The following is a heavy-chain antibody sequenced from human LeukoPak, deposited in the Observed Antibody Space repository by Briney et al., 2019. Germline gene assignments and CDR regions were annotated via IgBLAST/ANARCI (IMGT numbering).Heavy chain of an antibody. J-gene: IGHJ5*02. CDR1: GYTLTELS. V-gene: IGHV1-24*01. CDR2: FDPEDGET. CDR3: ARDGRITIFGVVRNWFDP. Sequence: ASVKVSCKVSGYTLTELSMHWVRQAPGKGLEWMGGFDPEDGETIYAQKFQGRVTMTEDTSTDTAYMELRSLRSDDTAVYYCARDGRITIFGVVRNWFDPWGQGTLVTVSS. D-gene: IGHD3-3*01.